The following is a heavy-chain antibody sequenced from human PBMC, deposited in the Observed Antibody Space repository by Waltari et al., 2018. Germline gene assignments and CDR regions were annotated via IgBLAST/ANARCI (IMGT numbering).Heavy chain of an antibody. Sequence: QVQLVQSGAEVKKPGASVKVSCKASGYTFTSYDINWVRQATGQGLEWMGWMNPNSGNTGYAQKFQGRVTMTRNTSMSTAYMELSSLRSEDTAVYYCAVGYSSGWYSAAEYFQHWGQGTLVTVSS. CDR2: MNPNSGNT. V-gene: IGHV1-8*01. CDR3: AVGYSSGWYSAAEYFQH. D-gene: IGHD6-19*01. CDR1: GYTFTSYD. J-gene: IGHJ1*01.